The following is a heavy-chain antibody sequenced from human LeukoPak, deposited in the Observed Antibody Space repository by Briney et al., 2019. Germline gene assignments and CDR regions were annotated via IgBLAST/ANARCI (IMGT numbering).Heavy chain of an antibody. CDR3: ARTNYYDSSGWDY. CDR1: GFTFDDYA. Sequence: GSLRLSCAASGFTFDDYAMHWIRQPPGKGLEWIGYIYYSGSTNYNPSLKSRVTISVDTSKNQFSLKLSSVTAADAAVYYCARTNYYDSSGWDYWGQGTLVTVSS. CDR2: IYYSGST. V-gene: IGHV4-59*01. D-gene: IGHD3-22*01. J-gene: IGHJ4*02.